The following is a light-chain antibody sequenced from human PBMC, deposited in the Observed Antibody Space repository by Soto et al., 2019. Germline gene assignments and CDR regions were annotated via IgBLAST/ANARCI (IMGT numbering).Light chain of an antibody. CDR3: QQYGGSPLS. J-gene: IGKJ4*01. CDR1: QRVSSSY. CDR2: GAS. Sequence: EIVLTQSPGTLSLSPGERATLSCRASQRVSSSYLAWYQQKPGQAPRLLIYGASSRATGVPDRFSGSGSGTDFTLTISRLEPEDFAVYYCQQYGGSPLSFGGGTKVELK. V-gene: IGKV3-20*01.